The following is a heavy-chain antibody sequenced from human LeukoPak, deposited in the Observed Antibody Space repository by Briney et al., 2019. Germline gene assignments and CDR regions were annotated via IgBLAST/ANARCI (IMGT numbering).Heavy chain of an antibody. Sequence: PSETLSLTCAVYGGSFGGYYWSWIRQPPGKGLEWIGEINHSGSTNYNPSLKSRVTISVDTSKNQFSLKLSSVTSADTAVYYCARGRVSAPAGRAFDIWGQGTMVTVSS. CDR2: INHSGST. V-gene: IGHV4-34*01. CDR1: GGSFGGYY. J-gene: IGHJ3*02. CDR3: ARGRVSAPAGRAFDI. D-gene: IGHD6-6*01.